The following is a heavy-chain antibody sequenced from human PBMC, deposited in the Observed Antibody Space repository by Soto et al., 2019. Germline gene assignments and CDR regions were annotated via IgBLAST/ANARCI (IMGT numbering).Heavy chain of an antibody. J-gene: IGHJ4*02. D-gene: IGHD2-2*01. CDR3: ARDYKPSKPYQLLLTFDY. Sequence: SVKVSCKASGGTFSSYAISWVRQAPGQGLEWMGGIIPIFGTANYAQKFQGRVTITADESTSTAYMELSSLRSEDTAVYYCARDYKPSKPYQLLLTFDYWGQGTLVTVPS. CDR2: IIPIFGTA. CDR1: GGTFSSYA. V-gene: IGHV1-69*13.